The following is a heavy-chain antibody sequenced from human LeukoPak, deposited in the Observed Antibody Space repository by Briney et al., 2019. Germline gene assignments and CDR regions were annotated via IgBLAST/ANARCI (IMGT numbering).Heavy chain of an antibody. CDR2: ISGSGGST. CDR1: GFTFSSYA. D-gene: IGHD6-13*01. J-gene: IGHJ4*02. V-gene: IGHV3-23*01. Sequence: QAGGSLRLSCAASGFTFSSYAMSWVRQAPGKGLEWVSAISGSGGSTYYADSVKGRFTISRDNSKNTLYLQMNSLRAEDTAVYYCARGLSSSWPNDYWGQGTLVTVSS. CDR3: ARGLSSSWPNDY.